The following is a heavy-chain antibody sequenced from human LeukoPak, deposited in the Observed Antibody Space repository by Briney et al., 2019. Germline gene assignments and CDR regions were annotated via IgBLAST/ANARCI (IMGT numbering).Heavy chain of an antibody. CDR2: IKPDSGSS. Sequence: ASVKVSCKASGYTFTAYYIHWLRQAPGQGPEWMGWIKPDSGSSHYAQKFQGRVTMTRDTSSNSAYMVLTRLKSDDTAVYYCARARVPIAVAGLYYFDYWGQGALVTVSS. J-gene: IGHJ4*02. D-gene: IGHD6-19*01. CDR1: GYTFTAYY. V-gene: IGHV1-2*02. CDR3: ARARVPIAVAGLYYFDY.